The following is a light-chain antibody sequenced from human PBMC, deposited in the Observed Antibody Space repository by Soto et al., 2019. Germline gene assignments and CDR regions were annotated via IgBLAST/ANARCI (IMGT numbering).Light chain of an antibody. Sequence: QSALTQPASVSGSPGQSITISCTGTRSDVGGYNYVSWYQQYPGKAPKLMIYDVSNRPSGVSDRFSGSKSGNTASLTISGLQAEDEADYYCSSYTNSDTLVFGTGTKVTVL. J-gene: IGLJ1*01. V-gene: IGLV2-14*01. CDR3: SSYTNSDTLV. CDR1: RSDVGGYNY. CDR2: DVS.